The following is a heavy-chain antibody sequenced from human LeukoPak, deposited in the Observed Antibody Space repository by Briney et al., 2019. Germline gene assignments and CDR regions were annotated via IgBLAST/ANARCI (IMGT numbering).Heavy chain of an antibody. CDR2: ISAHNANT. D-gene: IGHD4-11*01. J-gene: IGHJ4*02. CDR3: ARGYSFGDY. V-gene: IGHV1-18*01. CDR1: GYTFTSY. Sequence: ASVKVSCKAFGYTFTSYVTWVRQAPGQGPEWMGWISAHNANTNYALKLQGRVTMTTDTSTNTAYMELRSLGSEDTAVYFCARGYSFGDYWGQGTLVTVSS.